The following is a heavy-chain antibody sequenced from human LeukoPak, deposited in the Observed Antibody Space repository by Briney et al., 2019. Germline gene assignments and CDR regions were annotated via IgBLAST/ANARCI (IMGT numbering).Heavy chain of an antibody. Sequence: GGSLRLSCAASGFTFSSYWMTWVRQAPGRGLERVDGIKQDGSEKYYVDSVKGRFTISRDNAKNSLYLQMNSLRAEDTAVYYCARDRTFASWGQGTLVTVSS. CDR1: GFTFSSYW. J-gene: IGHJ4*02. D-gene: IGHD3-16*01. CDR3: ARDRTFAS. CDR2: IKQDGSEK. V-gene: IGHV3-7*01.